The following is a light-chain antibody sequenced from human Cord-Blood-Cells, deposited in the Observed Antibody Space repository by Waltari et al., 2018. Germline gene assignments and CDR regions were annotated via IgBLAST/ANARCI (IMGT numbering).Light chain of an antibody. CDR3: QKYNSAPHS. CDR1: QGISNY. J-gene: IGKJ2*03. V-gene: IGKV1-27*01. Sequence: DIQITNSLSSLSASLGDKVTITCRASQGISNYLAWYQQKPGKVPKLLIYAASTLKSGVPSRFSGSGSGTDFTLTISSLQPEDVATYYCQKYNSAPHSFGQGTKLEIK. CDR2: AAS.